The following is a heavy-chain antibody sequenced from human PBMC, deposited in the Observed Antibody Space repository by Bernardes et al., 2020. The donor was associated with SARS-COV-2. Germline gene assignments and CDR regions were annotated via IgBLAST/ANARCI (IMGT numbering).Heavy chain of an antibody. Sequence: ASVKVSCKASGYTFTAAHIHWVRQAPGQGLEWMGWINPTSGGTNFAQNFQDRVTMTRDTSISTAYMELSRLTSDDTAMYYCAADILTTTPGDYWGQGALVTVSS. CDR2: INPTSGGT. D-gene: IGHD5-12*01. V-gene: IGHV1-2*02. J-gene: IGHJ4*02. CDR3: AADILTTTPGDY. CDR1: GYTFTAAH.